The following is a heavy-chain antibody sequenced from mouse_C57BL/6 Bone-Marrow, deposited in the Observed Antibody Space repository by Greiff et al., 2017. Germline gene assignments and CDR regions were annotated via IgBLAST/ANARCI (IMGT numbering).Heavy chain of an antibody. CDR2: IRHKANNPAT. J-gene: IGHJ3*01. Sequence: EVMLVESGGGLVQPGGSMKLSCAASGFTFSDAWMDWVSQSPEKGLEWVAEIRHKANNPATYYAESVKGRLTISRDDSKSSVYLQMNSLRAEDTGIYYCTPFTTDEGFAYWGQGTLVTVSA. D-gene: IGHD1-1*01. CDR3: TPFTTDEGFAY. V-gene: IGHV6-6*01. CDR1: GFTFSDAW.